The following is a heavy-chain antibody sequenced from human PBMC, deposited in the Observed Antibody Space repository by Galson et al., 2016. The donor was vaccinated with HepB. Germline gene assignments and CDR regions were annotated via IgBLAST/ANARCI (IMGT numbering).Heavy chain of an antibody. V-gene: IGHV3-49*03. CDR2: IRSNAYGGTT. CDR3: TRVGAYDSPYFDY. D-gene: IGHD5-12*01. J-gene: IGHJ4*02. CDR1: GFTFGDNT. Sequence: SLRLSCAASGFTFGDNTMSWFRQGPGKGLEWVSFIRSNAYGGTTEYAASVKGRFTISRDDSKSIAYLQMNSLKTEDTAVYYCTRVGAYDSPYFDYWGQGTLVTVSS.